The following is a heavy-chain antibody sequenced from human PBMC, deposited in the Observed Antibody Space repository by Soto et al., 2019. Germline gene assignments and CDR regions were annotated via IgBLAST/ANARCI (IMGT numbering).Heavy chain of an antibody. Sequence: QLVESGGGLVKPGGSLSLSCAASGFNFNNAYMNWVRQAPGKGLEWVGRIKRKTDGETTEYAAHLEGRFTISRDDSKNTVFLQMNNLQTDDTAVYYCTAGRSWFDPWGQGTLVTVSS. CDR3: TAGRSWFDP. J-gene: IGHJ5*02. CDR1: GFNFNNAY. CDR2: IKRKTDGETT. V-gene: IGHV3-15*07.